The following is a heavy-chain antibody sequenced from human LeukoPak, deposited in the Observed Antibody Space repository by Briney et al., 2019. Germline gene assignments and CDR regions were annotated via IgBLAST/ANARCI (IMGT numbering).Heavy chain of an antibody. V-gene: IGHV4-59*01. CDR2: IYYSENT. CDR1: GVSISSYY. CDR3: AGGNFYDSSGHPYHFHY. J-gene: IGHJ4*02. Sequence: SETLSLTCTVSGVSISSYYWSWIRQPPGKGLEWIGYIYYSENTNYNSSLKSRVTISEDTSKNQFSLNLTSVTAADTAVHYCAGGNFYDSSGHPYHFHYWGQGTLVTVPS. D-gene: IGHD3-22*01.